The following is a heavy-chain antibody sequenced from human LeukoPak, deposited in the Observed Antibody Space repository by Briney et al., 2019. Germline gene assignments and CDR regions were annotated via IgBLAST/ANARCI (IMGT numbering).Heavy chain of an antibody. Sequence: PGGSLRLSCAASGFTFGSYAMSWVRQAPGKGLEWVSAIIGGSGDSTYYADSVKGRFTISRDNSKNTLYLQMNSLRVEGTAVYYCAKDLEHSSTSPDYWGQGTLVTVSS. CDR3: AKDLEHSSTSPDY. CDR2: IIGGSGDST. D-gene: IGHD2-2*01. V-gene: IGHV3-23*01. CDR1: GFTFGSYA. J-gene: IGHJ4*02.